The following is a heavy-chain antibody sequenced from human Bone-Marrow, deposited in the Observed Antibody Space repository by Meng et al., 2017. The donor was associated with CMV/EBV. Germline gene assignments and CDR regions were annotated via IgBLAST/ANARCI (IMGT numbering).Heavy chain of an antibody. CDR3: ARAAREGYTSEFDY. D-gene: IGHD5-24*01. Sequence: LRLSCTVSGGSISSGGYDWSWNRQHPGQGLVWIGYIYYSGSTYHNPSLKSRVTISVDTSKNQFSLMLSSGTAADTAVYYCARAAREGYTSEFDYWGQGTLVTVSS. CDR2: IYYSGST. CDR1: GGSISSGGYD. V-gene: IGHV4-31*03. J-gene: IGHJ4*02.